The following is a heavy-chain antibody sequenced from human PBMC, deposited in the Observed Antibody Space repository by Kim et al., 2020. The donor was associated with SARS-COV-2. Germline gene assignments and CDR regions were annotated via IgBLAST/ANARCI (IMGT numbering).Heavy chain of an antibody. CDR3: ARGSGSGRNWYFDL. Sequence: GGSLRLSCAASGFTFSSYSMNWVRQAPGKGLEWVSSISSSSSYIYYADSVKGRFTISRDNAKNSLYLQMNSLRAEDTAVYYCARGSGSGRNWYFDLWGRGTLVTVSS. J-gene: IGHJ2*01. CDR2: ISSSSSYI. CDR1: GFTFSSYS. V-gene: IGHV3-21*01. D-gene: IGHD3-10*01.